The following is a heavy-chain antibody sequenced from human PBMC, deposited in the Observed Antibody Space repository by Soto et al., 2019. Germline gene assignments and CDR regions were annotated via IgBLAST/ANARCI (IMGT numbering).Heavy chain of an antibody. CDR3: AGAPTTRSEFDY. V-gene: IGHV1-46*01. J-gene: IGHJ4*02. Sequence: QVQLVQSGAEVKKPGASVKASCKASGYTFTSYYMHWLRQAPGQGLEWMGIINPSGGSTSYAQKFQGRVTMTRDTSTSTVYMELSSLRSEDTAVYYCAGAPTTRSEFDYWGQGTLVTVSS. CDR1: GYTFTSYY. D-gene: IGHD2-2*01. CDR2: INPSGGST.